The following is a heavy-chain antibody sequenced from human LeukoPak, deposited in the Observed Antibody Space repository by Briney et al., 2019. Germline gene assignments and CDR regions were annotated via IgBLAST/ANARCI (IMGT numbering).Heavy chain of an antibody. CDR1: GFSFSSYW. D-gene: IGHD1-26*01. Sequence: GGSLRLSCVGSGFSFSSYWMSWVRQAPGKGLEWVANIKQDGSDKYYVDSVKGRFTVSRDKAKNSMYLQVNSLRAEDTAVYYCAKASGSFHFYYYGMDVWGQGTTVTVSS. CDR2: IKQDGSDK. CDR3: AKASGSFHFYYYGMDV. J-gene: IGHJ6*02. V-gene: IGHV3-7*01.